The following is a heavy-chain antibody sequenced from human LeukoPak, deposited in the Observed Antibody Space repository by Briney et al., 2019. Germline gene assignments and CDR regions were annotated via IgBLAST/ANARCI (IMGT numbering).Heavy chain of an antibody. CDR1: RFTFSTYW. CDR3: ARDSSV. J-gene: IGHJ4*02. V-gene: IGHV3-21*01. D-gene: IGHD6-19*01. CDR2: NSSSSSYI. Sequence: GGSVTLSCAASRFTFSTYWVKRVPQAQGKGLEGVSSNSSSSSYIYYADSVKGRFTISRDNAKNSLDLQMNSLRAEDTAVYYCARDSSVWGEGTLVTVSS.